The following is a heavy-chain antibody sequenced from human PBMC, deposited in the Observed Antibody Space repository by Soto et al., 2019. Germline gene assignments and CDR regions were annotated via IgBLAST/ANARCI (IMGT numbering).Heavy chain of an antibody. D-gene: IGHD6-19*01. CDR3: ARDSSGWYGEGYFDY. V-gene: IGHV3-66*01. CDR1: GFTVSSNY. Sequence: GGSLRLSCAASGFTVSSNYMSWVRQAPGKGLEWVSVIYSGGSTYYADSVKGRFTISRDNSKNTLYLQMNSLRAEDTAVYYCARDSSGWYGEGYFDYWGQGTLVTVSS. CDR2: IYSGGST. J-gene: IGHJ4*02.